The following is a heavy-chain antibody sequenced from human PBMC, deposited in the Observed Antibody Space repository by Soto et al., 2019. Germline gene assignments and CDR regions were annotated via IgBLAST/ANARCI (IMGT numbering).Heavy chain of an antibody. V-gene: IGHV3-11*06. CDR3: ARDTRSGYYLSGSSDI. Sequence: PVGSLRLSCATFGFIFSDYYMTRIRQAPGKGLEWISYIGSSSIYTNHSDSVKGRFTISRDNSKNTLYLEMISLTAEDTAVYYCARDTRSGYYLSGSSDIWGQGTMVTVSS. D-gene: IGHD5-12*01. J-gene: IGHJ3*02. CDR1: GFIFSDYY. CDR2: IGSSSIYT.